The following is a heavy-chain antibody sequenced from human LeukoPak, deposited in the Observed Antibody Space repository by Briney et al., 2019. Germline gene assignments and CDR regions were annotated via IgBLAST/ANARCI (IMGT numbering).Heavy chain of an antibody. Sequence: PSETLSLTCTVSGGSISSYYWSWIRQPPGKGLEWIGCIYYSGSTDYNPSLKSRVTISVDTSKNQFSLKLSSVTAADTAVYYCARHRNSGYSSSWYRGGTFDYWGQGTLVTVSS. J-gene: IGHJ4*02. CDR2: IYYSGST. CDR3: ARHRNSGYSSSWYRGGTFDY. D-gene: IGHD6-13*01. CDR1: GGSISSYY. V-gene: IGHV4-59*08.